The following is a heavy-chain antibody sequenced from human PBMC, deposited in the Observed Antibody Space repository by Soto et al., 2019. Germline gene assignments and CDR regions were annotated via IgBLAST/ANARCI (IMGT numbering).Heavy chain of an antibody. CDR1: GFTFSDYY. Sequence: GGSLRLSCAASGFTFSDYYISWSRQAPGKGLEWVSYISSSSYTNYADSVKGRFTISRDNAKKSLYLQMKSVRAEDTAVSYCETSHGSASFGTFDSWGQGALVPVS. CDR2: ISSSSYT. D-gene: IGHD3-10*01. J-gene: IGHJ4*02. V-gene: IGHV3-11*06. CDR3: ETSHGSASFGTFDS.